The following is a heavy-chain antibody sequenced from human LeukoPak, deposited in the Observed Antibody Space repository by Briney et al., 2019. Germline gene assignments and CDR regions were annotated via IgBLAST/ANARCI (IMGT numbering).Heavy chain of an antibody. V-gene: IGHV4-59*01. D-gene: IGHD5-18*01. CDR1: GGSISSYY. CDR2: IYYSGFT. Sequence: SETLSLTCTVSGGSISSYYWSWIRQSPGKGLEWIGYIYYSGFTNYNPSLKSRFTILVDTSENQFSLKLSSVIAADTAVYYCARGGYSYGPSDYYFDYWGQGTLVTVSS. J-gene: IGHJ4*02. CDR3: ARGGYSYGPSDYYFDY.